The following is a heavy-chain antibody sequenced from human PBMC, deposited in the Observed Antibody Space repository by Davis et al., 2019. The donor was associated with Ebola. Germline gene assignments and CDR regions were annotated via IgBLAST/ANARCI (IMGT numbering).Heavy chain of an antibody. CDR2: IYHSGST. CDR3: ARDVSY. Sequence: LRLSCAVSGGSISSGGYSWSWIRQPPGKGLEWIGYIYHSGSTYYNPSLKSRVTISVDRSKNQFSLKLSSVTAADTAVYYCARDVSYWGQGTLVTVSS. CDR1: GGSISSGGYS. J-gene: IGHJ4*02. V-gene: IGHV4-30-2*01. D-gene: IGHD3-16*01.